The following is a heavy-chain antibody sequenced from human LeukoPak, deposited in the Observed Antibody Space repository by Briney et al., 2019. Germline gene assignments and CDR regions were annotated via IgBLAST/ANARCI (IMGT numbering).Heavy chain of an antibody. CDR2: ISNSGSS. J-gene: IGHJ4*02. CDR3: AGTGYYSPFLDY. V-gene: IGHV4-31*03. Sequence: SETLSPTCSVSGGSLNTGGYYWHRDRQLPGEGLEWIGHISNSGSSYYNPSLQSRVTMSADTSRSQFSLYLGSVTAANTAVYYCAGTGYYSPFLDYWGQGTLVTVSS. D-gene: IGHD3/OR15-3a*01. CDR1: GGSLNTGGYY.